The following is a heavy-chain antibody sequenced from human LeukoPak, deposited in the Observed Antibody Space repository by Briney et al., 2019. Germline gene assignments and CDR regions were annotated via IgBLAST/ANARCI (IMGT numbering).Heavy chain of an antibody. J-gene: IGHJ5*02. CDR3: ARNFWTISTLQRFDP. V-gene: IGHV7-4-1*02. CDR2: INTNTGNP. CDR1: GYTFTSYA. Sequence: RASVKVSCKASGYTFTSYAMNWVRQAPGQGLEWMGWINTNTGNPTYAQGFTGRFVFSLDTSVSTAYLQISSLKAEDTAVYYCARNFWTISTLQRFDPWGQGTLVTVSS. D-gene: IGHD3/OR15-3a*01.